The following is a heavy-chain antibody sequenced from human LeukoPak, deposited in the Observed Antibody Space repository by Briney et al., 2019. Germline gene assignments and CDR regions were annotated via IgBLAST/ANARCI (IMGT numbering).Heavy chain of an antibody. J-gene: IGHJ5*02. CDR3: ARVIWGSTWFSWFDP. Sequence: SETLSLTCTVSGDPGSSSNYYWGWIRQPPGKGLEWIGRISYSGSPYYKPSLKSRVTISIDTPNYQFSLKLTSVTAADTAVYYCARVIWGSTWFSWFDPWGQGTLV. CDR2: ISYSGSP. D-gene: IGHD6-13*01. CDR1: GDPGSSSNYY. V-gene: IGHV4-39*07.